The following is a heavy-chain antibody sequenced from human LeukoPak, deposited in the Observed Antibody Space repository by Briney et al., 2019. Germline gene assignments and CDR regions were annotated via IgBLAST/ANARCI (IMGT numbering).Heavy chain of an antibody. Sequence: SETLSLTCTVSGGSISSSSCYWGWIRQPPGKGLEWIGSIYYSGSTYYNPSLKSRVTISVDTSKNQFSLKLSSVTAADTAVYYCARDRAPLTYYYDSSGYPDAFDIWGQGTMVTVSS. CDR3: ARDRAPLTYYYDSSGYPDAFDI. CDR1: GGSISSSSCY. V-gene: IGHV4-39*07. D-gene: IGHD3-22*01. CDR2: IYYSGST. J-gene: IGHJ3*02.